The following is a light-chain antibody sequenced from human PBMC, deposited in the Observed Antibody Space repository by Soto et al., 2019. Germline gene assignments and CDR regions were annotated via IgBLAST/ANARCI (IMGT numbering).Light chain of an antibody. Sequence: QSALTQPRSVSGSPGQSVTISCTGTSSDVGRYDYVSWYQQHPGKAPKLIIYDVTERPAGVPDRFSGSKSGNTASLTISGLQDEDEADYPCCSFAGSFSYVFGGGTKLTVL. J-gene: IGLJ1*01. CDR1: SSDVGRYDY. CDR2: DVT. V-gene: IGLV2-11*01. CDR3: CSFAGSFSYV.